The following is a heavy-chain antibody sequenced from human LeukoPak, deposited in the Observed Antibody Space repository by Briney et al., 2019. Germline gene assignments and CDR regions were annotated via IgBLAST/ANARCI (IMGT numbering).Heavy chain of an antibody. CDR2: IYYSGST. CDR3: ARANDFRENASDI. D-gene: IGHD1-1*01. Sequence: PSEPLSLTCSVSGGSISSYYWSWIRQPPWKGLEWIGYIYYSGSTNYNPSLKSRVTISVDTSKNQFSLKLSSVTAADTAVYYCARANDFRENASDIWGQGTMVTVSS. J-gene: IGHJ3*02. CDR1: GGSISSYY. V-gene: IGHV4-59*01.